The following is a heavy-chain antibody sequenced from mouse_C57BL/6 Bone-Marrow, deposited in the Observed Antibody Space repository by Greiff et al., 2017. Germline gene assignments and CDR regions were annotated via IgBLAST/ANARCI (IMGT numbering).Heavy chain of an antibody. CDR3: ARRGLLRSVEAGYCDV. J-gene: IGHJ1*03. CDR1: GYTFTSYW. CDR2: INPSNGGT. V-gene: IGHV1-53*01. Sequence: QVQLQQPGTELVKPGASVKLSCKASGYTFTSYWMHWVKQRPGQGLEWIGNINPSNGGTNYNEKFKSKATLTVDKSSSTAYMQLSSLTSEDSAVYYCARRGLLRSVEAGYCDVWGTGTTVTVSS. D-gene: IGHD1-1*01.